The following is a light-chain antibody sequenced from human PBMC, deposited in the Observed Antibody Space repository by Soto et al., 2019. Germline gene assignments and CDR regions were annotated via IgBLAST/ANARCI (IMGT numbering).Light chain of an antibody. CDR1: QSVGDR. CDR3: QQHSRWPLI. Sequence: EVVMTQSPATLSVSPGERATLSCRASQSVGDRLAWYQQKPGQPPRLLIYGASTRATGIPARFSGSGSETEVTLTISSLQSEDFAVYYCQQHSRWPLIFGGGTKVEI. CDR2: GAS. J-gene: IGKJ4*01. V-gene: IGKV3-15*01.